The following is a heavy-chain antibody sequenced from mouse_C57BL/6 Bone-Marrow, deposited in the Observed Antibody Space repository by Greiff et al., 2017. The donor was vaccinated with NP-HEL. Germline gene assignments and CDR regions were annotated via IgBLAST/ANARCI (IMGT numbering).Heavy chain of an antibody. J-gene: IGHJ3*01. CDR2: IYPGAGDT. V-gene: IGHV1-82*01. Sequence: QVQLQQSGPELVKPGASVKISCKASGYAFSSSWMNWVKQRPGKGLEWIGRIYPGAGDTNYNGKFKGTATLTADKSSSTAYMQLSSLTSEDSAVYFCARWVFAYWGQGTLVTVSA. CDR1: GYAFSSSW. CDR3: ARWVFAY.